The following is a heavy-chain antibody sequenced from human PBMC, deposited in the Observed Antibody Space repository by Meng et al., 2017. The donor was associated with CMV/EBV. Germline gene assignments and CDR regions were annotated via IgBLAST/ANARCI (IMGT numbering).Heavy chain of an antibody. CDR1: GYRFSDHY. D-gene: IGHD1-1*01. CDR3: VRDHNWGPDY. J-gene: IGHJ4*02. V-gene: IGHV1-2*02. Sequence: QGKLVQPGAEVKRPWASVKVSCQTSGYRFSDHYMNWVRQAPGQGLEWIGWIYPNSGGTHYAQKFQDRVTMTRDTSISTVCMELSRLTSDDTAVYYCVRDHNWGPDYWGQGTLVTVSS. CDR2: IYPNSGGT.